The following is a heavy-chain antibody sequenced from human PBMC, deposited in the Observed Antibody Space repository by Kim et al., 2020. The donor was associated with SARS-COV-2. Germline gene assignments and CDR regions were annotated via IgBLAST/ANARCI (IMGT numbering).Heavy chain of an antibody. CDR3: ARDWDEYYFDY. CDR1: GFTFSSYA. V-gene: IGHV3-30*04. Sequence: GGSLRLSCAASGFTFSSYAMHWVRQAPGKGLEWVAVISYDGSSKYYVDSVKGRFTISRDNSKNTLYLQMNSLRAEDTAVYYCARDWDEYYFDYWGQGTLVTVSS. J-gene: IGHJ4*02. D-gene: IGHD1-26*01. CDR2: ISYDGSSK.